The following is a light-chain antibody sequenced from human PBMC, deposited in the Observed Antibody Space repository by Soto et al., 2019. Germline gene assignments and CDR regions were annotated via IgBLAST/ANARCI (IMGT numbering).Light chain of an antibody. Sequence: DIQMTQSPSSVSASVGDRVTITCRASQGISSWLAWYQQKPGQAPKLLIYAASNLQSGVPSRFSGSGSGTDFTLTINSLQTEDVATYYCQQDISFPFTFGPGTKVDVK. CDR1: QGISSW. CDR3: QQDISFPFT. CDR2: AAS. J-gene: IGKJ3*01. V-gene: IGKV1-12*01.